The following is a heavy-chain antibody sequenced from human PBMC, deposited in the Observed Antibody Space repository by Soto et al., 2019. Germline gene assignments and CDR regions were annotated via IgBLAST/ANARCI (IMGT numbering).Heavy chain of an antibody. CDR1: GYTFTSYG. Sequence: ASVKVSCKASGYTFTSYGISWVRQAPGQGLEWMGWISAYNGNTNYAQKLQGRVTMTTDTSTSTGYMELRSLRSDDTAVYYCARDLTTMIVVATPAGGAFDIWGQGTMVTVSS. V-gene: IGHV1-18*01. CDR3: ARDLTTMIVVATPAGGAFDI. D-gene: IGHD3-22*01. J-gene: IGHJ3*02. CDR2: ISAYNGNT.